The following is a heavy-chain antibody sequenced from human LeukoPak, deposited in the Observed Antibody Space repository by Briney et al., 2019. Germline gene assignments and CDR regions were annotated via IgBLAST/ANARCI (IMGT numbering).Heavy chain of an antibody. Sequence: GESMKISWQGSGYSFTSYWFGWVRQMPGKGLEWVGMIYPGDSDTRYSPSFQGQVTISADKSISTAYLQWSSLKASDTAMYYCARLADYYGSGSRYFDYWGQGTLVTVSS. V-gene: IGHV5-51*01. CDR1: GYSFTSYW. CDR2: IYPGDSDT. J-gene: IGHJ4*02. CDR3: ARLADYYGSGSRYFDY. D-gene: IGHD3-10*01.